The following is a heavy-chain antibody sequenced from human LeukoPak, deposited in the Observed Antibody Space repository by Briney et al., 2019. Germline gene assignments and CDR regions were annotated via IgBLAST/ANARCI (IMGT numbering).Heavy chain of an antibody. Sequence: SETLSLTCTVSGGSISSSSYYWGWIRQPPGKRLEWIGSIYYSGSTYYNPSLKSRVTISVDTSKNQFSMKLTSVTAADTAVYYCARQEQQLIYNWFDPWGQGTLVTVSS. CDR1: GGSISSSSYY. D-gene: IGHD6-13*01. CDR3: ARQEQQLIYNWFDP. V-gene: IGHV4-39*07. CDR2: IYYSGST. J-gene: IGHJ5*02.